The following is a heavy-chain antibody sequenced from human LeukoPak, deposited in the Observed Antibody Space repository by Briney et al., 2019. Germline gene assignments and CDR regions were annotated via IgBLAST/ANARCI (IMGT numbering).Heavy chain of an antibody. Sequence: PSETLTLTCTVSGGTISSSSYYWGWLRQPPGKGLEWIGSIYYSGSTYYNPSLKSRVTISVDTSKNQFSLKLSSVTAADTAVYYCASRNWNDFWSAFDIWGQGTMVTVSS. J-gene: IGHJ3*02. V-gene: IGHV4-39*07. CDR1: GGTISSSSYY. CDR2: IYYSGST. D-gene: IGHD1-1*01. CDR3: ASRNWNDFWSAFDI.